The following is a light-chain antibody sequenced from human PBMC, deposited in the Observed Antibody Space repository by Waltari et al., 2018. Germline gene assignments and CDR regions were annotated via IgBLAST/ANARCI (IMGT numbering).Light chain of an antibody. CDR2: GAS. Sequence: EIVMTQSPASLSVSPGERATLSCRASQSVGTHLAWYQQGPGQAHRLLIYGASTRATGSPARFSGSGSGTDFILTISSLQSEDFAVYHCQQGNSWPWTFGQGTKVEIK. CDR3: QQGNSWPWT. J-gene: IGKJ1*01. CDR1: QSVGTH. V-gene: IGKV3-15*01.